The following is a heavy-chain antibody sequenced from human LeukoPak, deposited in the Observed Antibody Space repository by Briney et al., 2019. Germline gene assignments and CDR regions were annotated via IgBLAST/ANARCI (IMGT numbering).Heavy chain of an antibody. CDR1: GFTFSSYA. D-gene: IGHD3-3*02. V-gene: IGHV3-23*01. CDR2: ISGSGSTT. CDR3: AKRTFQDYYFEY. Sequence: GGSLRLSCAASGFTFSSYAMSWVRQAPGKGLEWVSVISGSGSTTYYADSVKGRFTISRDNSKNTLYLQMNSLRAEDTAVYYCAKRTFQDYYFEYWGQGTLVTVSS. J-gene: IGHJ4*02.